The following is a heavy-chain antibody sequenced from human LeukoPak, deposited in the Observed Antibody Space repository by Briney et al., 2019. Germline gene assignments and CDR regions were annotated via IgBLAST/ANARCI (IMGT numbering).Heavy chain of an antibody. CDR1: GFTFSSYS. Sequence: GGSLRLSCAASGFTFSSYSMNWVRQAPGKGLEWVSSISSSSSYIYYADSVKGRFTISRDNAKNSLYLQMNSLRAEDTAVYYCARDRLGSSWYDDAFDIWGQGTTVTVSS. J-gene: IGHJ3*02. CDR2: ISSSSSYI. V-gene: IGHV3-21*01. CDR3: ARDRLGSSWYDDAFDI. D-gene: IGHD6-13*01.